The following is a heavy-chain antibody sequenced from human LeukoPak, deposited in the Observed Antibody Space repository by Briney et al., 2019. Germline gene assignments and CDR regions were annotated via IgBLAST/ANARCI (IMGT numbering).Heavy chain of an antibody. CDR3: ASQGVTHDYYYYYGMDV. CDR1: GFTVSSNY. V-gene: IGHV3-53*04. CDR2: IYSGGST. J-gene: IGHJ6*02. Sequence: GGSLRLSCAASGFTVSSNYMSWVRQAPGKGLEWVSVIYSGGSTYYADSVKGRFTISRHNSKNTLYLQTNSLRAEDTAVYYCASQGVTHDYYYYYGMDVWGQGTTVTVSS. D-gene: IGHD3-10*01.